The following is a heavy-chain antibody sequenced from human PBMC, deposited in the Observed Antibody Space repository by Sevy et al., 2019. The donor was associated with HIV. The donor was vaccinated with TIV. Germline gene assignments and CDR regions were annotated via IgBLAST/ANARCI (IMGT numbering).Heavy chain of an antibody. D-gene: IGHD3-10*01. CDR2: ISSSSSYI. J-gene: IGHJ4*02. CDR1: GFTFSSYS. CDR3: ARQRRFGEFDY. V-gene: IGHV3-21*01. Sequence: GGSPRLSCAASGFTFSSYSMNWVRQAPGKGLEWVSSISSSSSYIYYADSVKGRFTISRDNAKNSLYLQMNSLRAEDTAVYYCARQRRFGEFDYWGQGTLVTVSS.